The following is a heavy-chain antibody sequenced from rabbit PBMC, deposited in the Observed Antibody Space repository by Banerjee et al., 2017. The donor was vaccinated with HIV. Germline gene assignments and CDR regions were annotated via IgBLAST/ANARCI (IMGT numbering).Heavy chain of an antibody. CDR3: ARDPGYVGDGWYLDL. Sequence: YASWVNGRFTISSHNAQNTLYLQLDNLTAADTATYFCARDPGYVGDGWYLDLWGPGTLVTVS. D-gene: IGHD7-1*01. J-gene: IGHJ6*01. V-gene: IGHV1S8*01.